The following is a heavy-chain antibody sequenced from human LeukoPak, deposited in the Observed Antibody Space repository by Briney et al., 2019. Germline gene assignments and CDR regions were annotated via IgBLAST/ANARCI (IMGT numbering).Heavy chain of an antibody. J-gene: IGHJ4*02. D-gene: IGHD6-13*01. CDR2: MNPNSGNT. CDR3: ARSGAAAGFGFDY. V-gene: IGHV1-8*03. Sequence: ASVKVSCKASGHTFTSYDINWVRQATGQGLEWMGWMNPNSGNTDYAQKFQGRVTITRNTSISTAYMELSSLRSEDTAVYYCARSGAAAGFGFDYWGQGTLVTVSS. CDR1: GHTFTSYD.